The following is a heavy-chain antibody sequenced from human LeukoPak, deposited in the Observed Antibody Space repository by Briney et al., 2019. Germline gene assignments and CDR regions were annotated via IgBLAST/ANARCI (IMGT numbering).Heavy chain of an antibody. J-gene: IGHJ5*02. CDR2: ISSSSSYI. V-gene: IGHV3-21*01. CDR3: ARDRKAAAAGTWWFDP. CDR1: GFTFSSYS. D-gene: IGHD6-13*01. Sequence: KPGGSLRLSCAASGFTFSSYSMNWVRQAPGKGLEWVSSISSSSSYIYYADSVKGRFTISRDNAKNSLYLQMNSLRAEDTAVYYCARDRKAAAAGTWWFDPWGQGTLVTVSS.